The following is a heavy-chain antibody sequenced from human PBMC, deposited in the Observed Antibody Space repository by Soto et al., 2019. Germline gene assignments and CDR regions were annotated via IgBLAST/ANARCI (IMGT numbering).Heavy chain of an antibody. CDR2: IKEDGSEK. D-gene: IGHD2-2*01. Sequence: GGSLRLSCAGSGFTFSSYWMNWVRQAPGKGLEWVANIKEDGSEKYFVDSMKGRFTISRDNAKNSLYLQMNSLRAEDTAVYYCARDLGRTAAGYYYYYAMDVWGQGTTVTVSS. J-gene: IGHJ6*02. V-gene: IGHV3-7*01. CDR3: ARDLGRTAAGYYYYYAMDV. CDR1: GFTFSSYW.